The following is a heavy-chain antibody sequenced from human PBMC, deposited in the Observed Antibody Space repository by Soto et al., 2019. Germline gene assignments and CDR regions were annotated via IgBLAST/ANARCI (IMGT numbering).Heavy chain of an antibody. J-gene: IGHJ6*02. CDR1: GGSVSRSRAA. CDR3: ARAAQYYYYSGMDV. Sequence: QAVSLTCATCGGSVSRSRAAWYWFRQSTSRGLEWLGRTYYRSKWYNDYAVSVKSRITINPDTSKNQFSLQLNSVTPEDTAVYYCARAAQYYYYSGMDVWGQGSTVTVTS. V-gene: IGHV6-1*01. CDR2: TYYRSKWYN.